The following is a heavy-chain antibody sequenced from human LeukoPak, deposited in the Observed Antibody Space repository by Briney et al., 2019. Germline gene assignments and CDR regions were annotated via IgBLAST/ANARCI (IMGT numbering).Heavy chain of an antibody. J-gene: IGHJ4*02. D-gene: IGHD3-16*01. CDR3: VRHPWRMGSRDYNFDY. CDR1: GGSISSYY. Sequence: SETLSLTCTVSGGSISSYYWSWIRQPPGKGLVWIGHIYYSGSTNYNPSLKSRVTISVDTSKNQFSLKMTSVTAADTAVYYCVRHPWRMGSRDYNFDYWGQGTLVTVSS. CDR2: IYYSGST. V-gene: IGHV4-59*08.